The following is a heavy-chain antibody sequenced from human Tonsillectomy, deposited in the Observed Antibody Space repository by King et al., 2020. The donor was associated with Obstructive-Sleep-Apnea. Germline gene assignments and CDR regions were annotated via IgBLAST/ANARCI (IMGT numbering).Heavy chain of an antibody. CDR2: MNPNSGNT. V-gene: IGHV1-8*01. D-gene: IGHD6-19*01. Sequence: VQLVESGAEVKKPGASVKVSCKPSVYTFTSYDINWVRQATGQGLEWMGWMNPNSGNTGYAQKFQGRVTMTRNTSISTAYMELSSLRSEDTAVYYCARGLGLAVAAQADYWGQGTLVTVSS. CDR3: ARGLGLAVAAQADY. CDR1: VYTFTSYD. J-gene: IGHJ4*02.